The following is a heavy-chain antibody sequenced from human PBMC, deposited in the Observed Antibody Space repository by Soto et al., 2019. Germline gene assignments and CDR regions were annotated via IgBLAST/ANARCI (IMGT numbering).Heavy chain of an antibody. V-gene: IGHV1-18*01. CDR3: ARVGTPSSSTYYYYGMDV. Sequence: VQLVQSGAEVKKPGASVKVSCKASGYTFTSYGISWVRQAPGQGLEWMGWISAYNGNTNYAQKLQGRVTMTTDTSTSTAYMELRSLISDDTAVYYCARVGTPSSSTYYYYGMDVWGQGTTVTVSS. D-gene: IGHD6-6*01. CDR1: GYTFTSYG. J-gene: IGHJ6*02. CDR2: ISAYNGNT.